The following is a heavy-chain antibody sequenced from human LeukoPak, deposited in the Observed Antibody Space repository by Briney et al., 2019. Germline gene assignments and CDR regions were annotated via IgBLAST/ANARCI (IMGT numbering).Heavy chain of an antibody. D-gene: IGHD1-20*01. CDR2: ISSNGGST. Sequence: GGSLRLSCSASGFTFSSYAMHWVRQAPGKGLEYVSAISSNGGSTYYADSVKGRFTISRDNSKNTLYLQMSSLRAEDTAVHYCVKDKGITGTTMYKIPRYYYYGMDVWGKGTTVTVSS. J-gene: IGHJ6*04. CDR3: VKDKGITGTTMYKIPRYYYYGMDV. V-gene: IGHV3-64D*06. CDR1: GFTFSSYA.